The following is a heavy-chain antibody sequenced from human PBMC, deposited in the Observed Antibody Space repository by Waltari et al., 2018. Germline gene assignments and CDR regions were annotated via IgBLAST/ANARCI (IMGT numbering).Heavy chain of an antibody. CDR1: GFMFSGYA. D-gene: IGHD2-21*02. Sequence: EVQLAESGGGLVQPGGSLRLSCVASGFMFSGYAMNWVRRAPGKGLVWVASVSGPITYTFYSDSVKGRFTISRDNAKNSVFLQMNGLRDDDTAIYYCAKEGLGGDRQFDYWGQGTLVRVSS. CDR2: VSGPITYT. V-gene: IGHV3-21*06. CDR3: AKEGLGGDRQFDY. J-gene: IGHJ4*02.